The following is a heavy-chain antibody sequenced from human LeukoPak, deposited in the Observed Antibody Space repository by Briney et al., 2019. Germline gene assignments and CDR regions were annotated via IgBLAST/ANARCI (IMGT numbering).Heavy chain of an antibody. V-gene: IGHV4-30-2*01. CDR2: IYHSGST. D-gene: IGHD3-3*01. CDR3: ARASYYDFWSGYYRDNWFDP. Sequence: SETLSLTCAVSGGSISSGGYSWSWIRQPPGKGLEWIGYIYHSGSTYYNPSLKSRVTISVDRSKNQFSLKLSSVTAADTAVYYCARASYYDFWSGYYRDNWFDPWGQGTLVTVSS. J-gene: IGHJ5*02. CDR1: GGSISSGGYS.